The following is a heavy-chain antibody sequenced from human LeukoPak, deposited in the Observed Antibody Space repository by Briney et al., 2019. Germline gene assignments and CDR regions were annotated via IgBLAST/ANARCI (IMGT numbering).Heavy chain of an antibody. CDR2: IPYDGSNK. V-gene: IGHV3-30*18. D-gene: IGHD4-11*01. Sequence: PGGSLRLSCAASGFTFSSYGMHWVRQAPGKGLEWVAVIPYDGSNKYYADSVKGRFTISRDNSKNTLYLQMNSLRAEDTAVYYCAKASLQSYYFDYWGQGTLVTVSS. CDR1: GFTFSSYG. J-gene: IGHJ4*02. CDR3: AKASLQSYYFDY.